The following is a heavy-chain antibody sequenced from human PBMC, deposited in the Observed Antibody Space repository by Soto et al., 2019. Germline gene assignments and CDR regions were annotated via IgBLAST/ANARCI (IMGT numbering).Heavy chain of an antibody. D-gene: IGHD3-22*01. CDR1: GYTFTGYY. J-gene: IGHJ4*02. V-gene: IGHV1-2*04. CDR2: INPNSGGT. Sequence: ASVKVSCKASGYTFTGYYMHWVRQAPGQGLEWMGWINPNSGGTNYAQKFQGWVTMTRDTSISTAYMELSRLRSDDTAVYSCAREMEYYDSSGYPLDYWGQGTLVTVSS. CDR3: AREMEYYDSSGYPLDY.